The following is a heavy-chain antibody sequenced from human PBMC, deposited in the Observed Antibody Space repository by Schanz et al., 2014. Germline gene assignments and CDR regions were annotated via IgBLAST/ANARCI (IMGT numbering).Heavy chain of an antibody. Sequence: EVLLVESGGGLVKPGGSVRVSCAASGFTFSTYSMNWVRQAPGKGLEWVSSISGTGDHIYYADSVKGRFTISRDNAKNSLSLQMKNLRAEDTAVYYCAKDPSYGSDWVKYLDHWGQGTLVVVSS. CDR1: GFTFSTYS. D-gene: IGHD1-26*01. CDR3: AKDPSYGSDWVKYLDH. V-gene: IGHV3-21*01. CDR2: ISGTGDHI. J-gene: IGHJ4*02.